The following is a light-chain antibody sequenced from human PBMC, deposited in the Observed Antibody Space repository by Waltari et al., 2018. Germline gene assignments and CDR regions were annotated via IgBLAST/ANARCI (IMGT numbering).Light chain of an antibody. J-gene: IGLJ3*02. CDR3: CSYAGIWV. Sequence: QSALTQPRSVSGSPGQSVTISCTGTGSDVGDFNSVSWYQQHPGKAPKLVIFDVTKRPSGVPDRFSGSKSGTSAPLTVSGLQAEDEADYYCCSYAGIWVFGGGTKLTVL. V-gene: IGLV2-11*01. CDR2: DVT. CDR1: GSDVGDFNS.